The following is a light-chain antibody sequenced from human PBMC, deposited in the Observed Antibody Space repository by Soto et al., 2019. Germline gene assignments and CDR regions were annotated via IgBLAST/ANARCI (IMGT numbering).Light chain of an antibody. J-gene: IGKJ4*01. CDR2: DAS. CDR1: QDISNY. V-gene: IGKV1-33*01. CDR3: QQLTDYPIT. Sequence: DIQMTQSPSSVSASVGDRVTITCQASQDISNYLNWYQQKPGKAPKLLIYDASNLETGVPSRFSGSGSGTDFTFTISSLQPEDFATYFCQQLTDYPITFGGGTKVDIK.